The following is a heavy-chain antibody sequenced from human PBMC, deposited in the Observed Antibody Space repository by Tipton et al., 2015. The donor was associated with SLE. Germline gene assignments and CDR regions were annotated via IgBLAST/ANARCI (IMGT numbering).Heavy chain of an antibody. CDR1: GFTFSNYA. J-gene: IGHJ4*02. CDR3: ARSPVDYWNGYSA. D-gene: IGHD3-3*01. CDR2: ITGSGDRT. V-gene: IGHV3-23*01. Sequence: GSLRLSCVASGFTFSNYAMSWVRQAPGKGLEWISAITGSGDRTYYKDSVKGRFTISRDNSKDSLDLQMNALRAEDTAVYYCARSPVDYWNGYSAWGQGTLVAVPS.